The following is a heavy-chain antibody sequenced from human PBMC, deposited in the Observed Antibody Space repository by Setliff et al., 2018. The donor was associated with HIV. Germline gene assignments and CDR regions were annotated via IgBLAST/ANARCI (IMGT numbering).Heavy chain of an antibody. D-gene: IGHD3-10*02. J-gene: IGHJ3*02. V-gene: IGHV3-21*04. CDR3: AKVLVFGIDVFDI. Sequence: GGSLRLSCAASGFDFTSYTMTWVRQAPGKGLEWVASISPGGSFMYYGDSIQGRFTISRDDAKSSLYLQMNSLKVEDTAVYYCAKVLVFGIDVFDIWGQGTMVTV. CDR2: ISPGGSFM. CDR1: GFDFTSYT.